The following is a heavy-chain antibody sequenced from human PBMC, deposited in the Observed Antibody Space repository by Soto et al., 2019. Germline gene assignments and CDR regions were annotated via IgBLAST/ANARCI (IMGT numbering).Heavy chain of an antibody. Sequence: SETLSLTCTVSGGSISRYYWSWIRQPPGKGLEWIGYIYYDGTTNYSPSLKSRVTISVDTSNNQFSLRLSSVTAADTAVYYCARAGYSYGFGYYYDYWGQGTPVT. CDR3: ARAGYSYGFGYYYDY. V-gene: IGHV4-59*01. D-gene: IGHD5-18*01. CDR1: GGSISRYY. CDR2: IYYDGTT. J-gene: IGHJ4*02.